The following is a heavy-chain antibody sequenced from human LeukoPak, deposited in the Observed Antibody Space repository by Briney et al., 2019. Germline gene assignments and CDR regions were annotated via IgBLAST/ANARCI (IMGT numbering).Heavy chain of an antibody. D-gene: IGHD3-10*01. V-gene: IGHV3-21*01. CDR1: GFTFSSYS. CDR2: ISSSSTYI. CDR3: ARVLSGWFGGGAFDI. Sequence: GGSLRLSCVASGFTFSSYSMNWVRQAPGKGLEWVSSISSSSTYIYHADSVKGRFTISRDNAKNSLYLQMNSLRAEDTAVYYCARVLSGWFGGGAFDIWGQGTMVTVSS. J-gene: IGHJ3*02.